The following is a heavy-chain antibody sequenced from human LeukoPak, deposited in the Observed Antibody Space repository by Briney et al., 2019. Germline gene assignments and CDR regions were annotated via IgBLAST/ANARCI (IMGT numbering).Heavy chain of an antibody. V-gene: IGHV3-30*04. J-gene: IGHJ4*02. Sequence: GGSLRLSCAASGFTFSTYPMHWVRQAPGKGLEWVAVISYDGSKEYYAESVKGRFTISRDNSKRALYLQVNSLRAEDTAVYYCARETYYFDYWGQGTLVTVSS. CDR1: GFTFSTYP. CDR3: ARETYYFDY. CDR2: ISYDGSKE.